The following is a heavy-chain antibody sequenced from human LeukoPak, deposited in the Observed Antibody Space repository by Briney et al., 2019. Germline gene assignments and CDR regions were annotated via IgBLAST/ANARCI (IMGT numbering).Heavy chain of an antibody. CDR1: GGSISSYY. Sequence: SETLSLTCTVSGGSISSYYWSWIRQPPGKGLEWIGRIYTNGNTNNNPSLKSRVTMSLDPSKNQFSMKLSSVTAADTAVYYCGARRAFDIWGQGTMVTVSS. V-gene: IGHV4-4*07. J-gene: IGHJ3*02. D-gene: IGHD6-6*01. CDR3: GARRAFDI. CDR2: IYTNGNT.